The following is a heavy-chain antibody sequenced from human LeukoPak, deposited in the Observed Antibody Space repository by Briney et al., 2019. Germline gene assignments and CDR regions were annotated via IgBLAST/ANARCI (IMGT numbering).Heavy chain of an antibody. CDR1: GGSISSSSYY. CDR3: ARADYYGSGSYYNEALIDY. CDR2: IYYSGST. V-gene: IGHV4-39*01. D-gene: IGHD3-10*01. J-gene: IGHJ4*02. Sequence: SETLSLTCTVSGGSISSSSYYWGWIRQPPGKGLEWIGSIYYSGSTYYNPSLKSRVTIYVDTSKNQFSLKLSSVTAADTAVYYCARADYYGSGSYYNEALIDYWGQGTLVTVSS.